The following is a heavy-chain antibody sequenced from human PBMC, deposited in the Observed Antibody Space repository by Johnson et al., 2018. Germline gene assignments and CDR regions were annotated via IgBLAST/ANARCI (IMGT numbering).Heavy chain of an antibody. CDR2: MSYDGNAK. Sequence: VQLVESGGGVVQPGGSLRLSCAASGFTFSSYAIHWVRQAPGKGLEWVAVMSYDGNAKFYADSVRGRFTISRANSRNTLYLQMNSLRAEDTALYYCAKGDSSGWLGAFATWGQGTMGTVSS. CDR1: GFTFSSYA. V-gene: IGHV3-30-3*01. D-gene: IGHD6-19*01. J-gene: IGHJ3*02. CDR3: AKGDSSGWLGAFAT.